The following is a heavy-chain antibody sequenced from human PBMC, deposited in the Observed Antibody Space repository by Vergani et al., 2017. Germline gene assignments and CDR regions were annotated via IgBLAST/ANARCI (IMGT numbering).Heavy chain of an antibody. V-gene: IGHV3-23*04. CDR1: GFMFSNYW. CDR2: ISSGGGDI. Sequence: EVQLVESGGGLVQPGGSLRLSCAASGFMFSNYWMNWVRQAPGKGLEWVATISSGGGDIFYADSVKGRFTISRDNSKNTLFLQMNSLKDEDTAVYYCTTAWGLYYLHGEYFQYWGRGTLVSVSS. CDR3: TTAWGLYYLHGEYFQY. D-gene: IGHD3-10*01. J-gene: IGHJ1*01.